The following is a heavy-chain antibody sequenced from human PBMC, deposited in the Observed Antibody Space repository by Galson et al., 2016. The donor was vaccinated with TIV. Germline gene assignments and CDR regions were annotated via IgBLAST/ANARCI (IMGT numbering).Heavy chain of an antibody. J-gene: IGHJ6*02. V-gene: IGHV1-18*04. CDR3: ARDRSAIFGVDENYSGLDV. D-gene: IGHD3-3*01. CDR2: ISAYSGDT. Sequence: SVKVSCKASGYTFSKYGVSWVRQAPGQGLEWMGWISAYSGDTNYAQKLQGRVTMTTDTSTSTAYMDLRSLRSDDTAVYYCARDRSAIFGVDENYSGLDVWGQGTTVTVSS. CDR1: GYTFSKYG.